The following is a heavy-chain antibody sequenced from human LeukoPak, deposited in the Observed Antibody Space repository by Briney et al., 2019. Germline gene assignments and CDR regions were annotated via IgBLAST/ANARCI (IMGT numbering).Heavy chain of an antibody. CDR2: INPSGGTT. CDR1: GYTFNYYY. Sequence: ASVKVSCKGSGYTFNYYYMHWVRQAPGQGLEWMGIINPSGGTTSYAQNFQGRVTMARDTSTSTVYMELSSLRSEDTAVYYCAREIGPRQLHLWGSAFDYWGQGTLVTVSS. CDR3: AREIGPRQLHLWGSAFDY. V-gene: IGHV1-46*02. D-gene: IGHD5-18*01. J-gene: IGHJ4*02.